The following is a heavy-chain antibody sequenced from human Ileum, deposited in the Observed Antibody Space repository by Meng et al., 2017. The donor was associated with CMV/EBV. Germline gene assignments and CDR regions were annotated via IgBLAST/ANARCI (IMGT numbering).Heavy chain of an antibody. Sequence: LTCAVSGGNRSSSKGGSWVRQPPGKGLEWSGEIYKSESANYNPSLDSRVTISIDKSKNQFSLKLSSVTAADTAVYYCARQSGWYRFDLWGQGTLVTVSS. CDR3: ARQSGWYRFDL. D-gene: IGHD6-19*01. J-gene: IGHJ4*02. CDR1: GGNRSSSKG. CDR2: IYKSESA. V-gene: IGHV4-4*02.